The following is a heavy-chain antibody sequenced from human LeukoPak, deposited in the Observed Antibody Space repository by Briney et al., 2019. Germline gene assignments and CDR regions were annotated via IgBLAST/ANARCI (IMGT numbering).Heavy chain of an antibody. CDR3: ARVRHDYGGYGS. CDR2: IIPILGIA. V-gene: IGHV1-69*04. Sequence: SVKVSCKASGGTFSSYAISWVRQAPGQGLEWMGRIIPILGIANYAQKFQGRVTITADKSTSTAYMELSSLRSEDTAVYYCARVRHDYGGYGSWGQGTLVTVSS. CDR1: GGTFSSYA. J-gene: IGHJ4*02. D-gene: IGHD4-17*01.